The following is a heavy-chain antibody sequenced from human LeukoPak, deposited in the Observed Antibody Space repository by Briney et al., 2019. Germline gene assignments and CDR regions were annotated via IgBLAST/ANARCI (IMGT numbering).Heavy chain of an antibody. CDR2: IIPIFGTR. J-gene: IGHJ4*02. CDR3: ARGDILGYCSSTSCPPSDY. V-gene: IGHV1-8*02. CDR1: GYTFTNYD. Sequence: ASVKVSCKASGYTFTNYDINWVRQATGQGLEWMGGIIPIFGTRNYAQKFQGRVTMTRNTSISTAYMELRSLRSEDTAVYYCARGDILGYCSSTSCPPSDYWGQGTLVTVSS. D-gene: IGHD2-2*01.